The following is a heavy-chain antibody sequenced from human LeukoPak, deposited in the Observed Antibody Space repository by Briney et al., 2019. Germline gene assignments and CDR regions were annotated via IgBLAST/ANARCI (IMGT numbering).Heavy chain of an antibody. CDR2: IYYSGST. CDR1: GGSISSHY. Sequence: SETLSLTCTVSGGSISSHYRSWIRQPPGKGLEWIGYIYYSGSTNYNPSLKSRVTISVDTSKNQFSLKLSSVTAADTAVYYCARWSAVADHFDYWGQGTLVTVSS. J-gene: IGHJ4*02. V-gene: IGHV4-59*11. CDR3: ARWSAVADHFDY. D-gene: IGHD6-19*01.